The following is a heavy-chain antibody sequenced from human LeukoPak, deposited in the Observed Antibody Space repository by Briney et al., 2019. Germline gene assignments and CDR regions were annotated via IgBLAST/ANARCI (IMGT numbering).Heavy chain of an antibody. CDR1: GGTFSGYY. Sequence: SETLSLTCAVYGGTFSGYYWNWIRQPPGKGLEWVGEINHSGSTNYNPSLKSRVTISVATSKHQFSLKLSCVTAADRAVYYCAGGNRVVPAAILWFDPGGQGTLVTVSS. D-gene: IGHD2-2*01. V-gene: IGHV4-34*01. J-gene: IGHJ5*02. CDR3: AGGNRVVPAAILWFDP. CDR2: INHSGST.